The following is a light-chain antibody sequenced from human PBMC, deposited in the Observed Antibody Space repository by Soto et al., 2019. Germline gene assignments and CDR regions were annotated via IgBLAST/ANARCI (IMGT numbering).Light chain of an antibody. CDR2: AAS. Sequence: DIPMTQSPSSLSASVGDRVTITCRASQGISNYLAWYQQKPGKVPKLLIYAASTLQSGVPARFSGSGSGTDFTLTISSLQPEDVATYYCQKYNSARITFGPGTKVDIK. CDR1: QGISNY. J-gene: IGKJ3*01. CDR3: QKYNSARIT. V-gene: IGKV1-27*01.